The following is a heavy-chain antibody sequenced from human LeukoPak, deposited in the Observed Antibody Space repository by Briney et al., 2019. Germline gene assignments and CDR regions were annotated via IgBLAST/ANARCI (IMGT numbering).Heavy chain of an antibody. V-gene: IGHV4-4*02. J-gene: IGHJ4*02. CDR3: ARQQWLEPFDY. Sequence: SGTLSLTCAVSGGSISSNNWWGWVRQPPGKGLEWIGEIYHSGSPNYNPSLKSRVTISVDKSRNHFSLNLSSVTAADTAVYYCARQQWLEPFDYWGQGTLVAVSS. D-gene: IGHD6-19*01. CDR2: IYHSGSP. CDR1: GGSISSNNW.